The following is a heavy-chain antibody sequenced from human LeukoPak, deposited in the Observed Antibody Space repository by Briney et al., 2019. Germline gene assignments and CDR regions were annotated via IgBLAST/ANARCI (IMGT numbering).Heavy chain of an antibody. CDR3: AREDESGWRRFDY. V-gene: IGHV1-2*02. Sequence: ASVKVSCKASGGTFSSYAINWVRQAPGQGLEWMGNINIYSGVTNYAQKFQGRVTMTRDTSISTAYMELSSLRSDDTAVYYCAREDESGWRRFDYWGQGTLVAVS. J-gene: IGHJ4*02. D-gene: IGHD6-19*01. CDR2: INIYSGVT. CDR1: GGTFSSYA.